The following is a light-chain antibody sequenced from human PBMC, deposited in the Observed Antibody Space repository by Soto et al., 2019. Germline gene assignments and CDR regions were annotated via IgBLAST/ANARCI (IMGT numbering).Light chain of an antibody. Sequence: DIQMTQSPFSLSASVGDTVTLTCRASQDISNYLNWLQQKPGKAPKLLIYAASTLQTGVPSRFSGSESGTDFTPTISSLQPEDFVIYFCLQSYTFPFTFGPG. J-gene: IGKJ3*01. CDR2: AAS. CDR1: QDISNY. CDR3: LQSYTFPFT. V-gene: IGKV1-39*01.